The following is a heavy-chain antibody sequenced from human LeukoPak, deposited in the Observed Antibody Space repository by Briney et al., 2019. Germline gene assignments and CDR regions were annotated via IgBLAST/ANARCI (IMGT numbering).Heavy chain of an antibody. CDR1: GFTFSSYA. J-gene: IGHJ4*02. Sequence: PGGSLRLSCAASGFTFSSYAMSWVRQAPGKGPEWVSAISGSGGSTYYADSVKGRFTISRDNSKNTLYLQMNSLRAEDTAVYYCAKAGPIGYCSSTSCYEGGTFDYWGQGTLVTVSS. V-gene: IGHV3-23*01. CDR3: AKAGPIGYCSSTSCYEGGTFDY. D-gene: IGHD2-2*01. CDR2: ISGSGGST.